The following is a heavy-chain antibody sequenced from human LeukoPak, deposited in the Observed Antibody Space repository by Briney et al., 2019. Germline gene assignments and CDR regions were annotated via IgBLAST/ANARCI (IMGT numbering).Heavy chain of an antibody. D-gene: IGHD3-3*01. V-gene: IGHV4-61*02. CDR2: IYTSGST. J-gene: IGHJ5*02. Sequence: TLSLTCTVSGGSISSGSYYWSWIRQPAGKGLEWIGRIYTSGSTNYNPSLKSRVTISVDTSKNQFSLKLSSVTAADTAVYYCARTDYDFWGGPNWFDPWGQGTLVTVSS. CDR3: ARTDYDFWGGPNWFDP. CDR1: GGSISSGSYY.